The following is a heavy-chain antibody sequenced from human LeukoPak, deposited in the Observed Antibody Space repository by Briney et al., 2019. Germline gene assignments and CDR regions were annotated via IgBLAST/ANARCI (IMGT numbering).Heavy chain of an antibody. CDR3: ARVGDYGDYVNWFDP. CDR1: GGSISSSSYY. D-gene: IGHD4-17*01. CDR2: IYYSGNT. V-gene: IGHV4-39*01. J-gene: IGHJ5*02. Sequence: SETLSLTCTVSGGSISSSSYYWGWIRQPPGKGLEWIGSIYYSGNTYYNPSLKSRVTISVDTSKNQFSLKMSSVTAADTAIYYCARVGDYGDYVNWFDPWGPGTLVTVSS.